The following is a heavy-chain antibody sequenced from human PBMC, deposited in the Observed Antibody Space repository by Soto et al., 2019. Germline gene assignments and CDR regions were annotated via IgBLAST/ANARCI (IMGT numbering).Heavy chain of an antibody. Sequence: EMQLVESGGGLVQPGRSLRLSCAASGFTFDDYAMHWVRQVPGKGLEWVSGISWNSGYTDYAASVKGRFIISSDNARNSLYLQMNSLRPEDTALYYCARDTDSDTWNDPFDYWGQGALVIVSS. J-gene: IGHJ4*02. CDR2: ISWNSGYT. CDR1: GFTFDDYA. CDR3: ARDTDSDTWNDPFDY. V-gene: IGHV3-9*01. D-gene: IGHD1-1*01.